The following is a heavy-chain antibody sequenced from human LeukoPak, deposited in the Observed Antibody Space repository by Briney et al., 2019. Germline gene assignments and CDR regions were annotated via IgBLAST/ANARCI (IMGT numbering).Heavy chain of an antibody. D-gene: IGHD3-22*01. J-gene: IGHJ4*02. CDR2: MNPNSGNT. Sequence: ASVKVSCKASGYTFTSYDINWVRQATGQGLEWMGWMNPNSGNTGYAQKFQGRVTMTTDASTSTAYMNLRSLRFDDTAVYYCAREVPYDSSFYYQPFDYWGQGTLVTVSS. V-gene: IGHV1-8*01. CDR1: GYTFTSYD. CDR3: AREVPYDSSFYYQPFDY.